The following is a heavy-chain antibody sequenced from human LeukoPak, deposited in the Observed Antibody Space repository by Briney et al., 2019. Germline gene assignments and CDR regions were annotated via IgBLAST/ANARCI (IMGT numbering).Heavy chain of an antibody. V-gene: IGHV3-30*02. CDR2: IRYDGSNE. D-gene: IGHD2-15*01. J-gene: IGHJ6*03. CDR1: GFTFSNSW. CDR3: AKVMPPGRIRFYSYYMDV. Sequence: GGSLRLSCGVSGFTFSNSWMTWVRQAPGKGLEWVAFIRYDGSNEYYADSVKGRFTISRDKSKNTLSLQMNGLRVEDTAVYYCAKVMPPGRIRFYSYYMDVWGKGTTVSV.